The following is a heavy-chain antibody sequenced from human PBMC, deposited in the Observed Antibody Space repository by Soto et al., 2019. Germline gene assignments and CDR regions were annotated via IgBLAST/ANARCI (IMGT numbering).Heavy chain of an antibody. D-gene: IGHD2-15*01. CDR1: GFTFSSYA. CDR2: ISGSGGST. J-gene: IGHJ6*02. Sequence: GGSLRLSCAASGFTFSSYAMSWVRQAPGKGLEWVSAISGSGGSTYYTDSVKGRFTISRDNSKNTLYLQMNSLRAEDTAVYYCAKDLADCSGGSCYPNPYYYYGMDVWGQGTTVTVSS. V-gene: IGHV3-23*01. CDR3: AKDLADCSGGSCYPNPYYYYGMDV.